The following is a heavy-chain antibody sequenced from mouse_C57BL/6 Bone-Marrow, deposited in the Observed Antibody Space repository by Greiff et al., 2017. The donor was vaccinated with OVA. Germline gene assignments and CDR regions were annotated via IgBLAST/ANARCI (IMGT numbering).Heavy chain of an antibody. CDR3: ATGRSPCAF. CDR2: IHPSDSDT. CDR1: GYPFTSYW. Sequence: VQLQQPGAELVKPGASVKVSCKASGYPFTSYWLHWVKQRPGQGLEWIGRIHPSDSDTNYHQQFKGKATLTVDTSSSTAYMPISSLTSEESAVYYCATGRSPCAFWGPGTLVTVAA. V-gene: IGHV1-74*01. D-gene: IGHD1-1*01. J-gene: IGHJ3*01.